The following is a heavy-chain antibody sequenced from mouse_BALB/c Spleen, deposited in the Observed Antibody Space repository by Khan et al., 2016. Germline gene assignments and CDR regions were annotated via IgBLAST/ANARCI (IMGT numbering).Heavy chain of an antibody. CDR3: AGDFMNDY. V-gene: IGHV3-6*02. Sequence: EVQLQESGPGLVKPSQSLSLTCSVTGYSITSGYYWNWIRQFPGNKLEWMGSITYDGRHNYNPSLKNRISITRDTSKNHFFLRFNSVTTEDTATYYCAGDFMNDYWGLGTLVTVSA. CDR1: GYSITSGYY. CDR2: ITYDGRH. J-gene: IGHJ3*01. D-gene: IGHD1-1*01.